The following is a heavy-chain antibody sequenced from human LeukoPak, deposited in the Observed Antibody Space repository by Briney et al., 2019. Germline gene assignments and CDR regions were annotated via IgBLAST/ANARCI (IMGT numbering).Heavy chain of an antibody. CDR3: AREFSKCGDYPDY. Sequence: ASVKVSCKASGYTFTSYAMHWVRQAPGQRLEWMGWINAGNGNTKYSQKFQGRVTITRDTSASTAYMELSSLRSEDTAVYYCAREFSKCGDYPDYWGQGTLVTVSS. V-gene: IGHV1-3*01. CDR2: INAGNGNT. D-gene: IGHD2-2*01. J-gene: IGHJ4*02. CDR1: GYTFTSYA.